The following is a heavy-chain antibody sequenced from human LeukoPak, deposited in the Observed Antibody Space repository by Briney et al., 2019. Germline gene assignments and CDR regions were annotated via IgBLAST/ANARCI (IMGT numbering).Heavy chain of an antibody. CDR3: ARDRSPIAADGMDV. D-gene: IGHD6-25*01. J-gene: IGHJ6*02. V-gene: IGHV3-21*01. Sequence: GGTLRLSCAASGFTFSSYSINWVRPAPGKGRWWVSSISTGSSYIYYADSVKGRFTISRDNAKNSLYLQMNSLRAEDTAVFYCARDRSPIAADGMDVWGRGTTVTVSS. CDR2: ISTGSSYI. CDR1: GFTFSSYS.